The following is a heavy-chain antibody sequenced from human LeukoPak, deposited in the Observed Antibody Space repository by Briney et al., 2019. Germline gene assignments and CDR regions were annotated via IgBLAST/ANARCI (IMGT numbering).Heavy chain of an antibody. J-gene: IGHJ5*02. CDR2: IYYSGST. D-gene: IGHD2-2*01. CDR1: GGSISSYY. CDR3: AKYQLHTGFDP. V-gene: IGHV4-59*08. Sequence: SETLSLTCTVSGGSISSYYWSWIRQPPGKGLEWIGYIYYSGSTNYNPSLKSRVTISVDTSKNQFSLKLSSVTAADTAVYYCAKYQLHTGFDPWGQGTLVTVSS.